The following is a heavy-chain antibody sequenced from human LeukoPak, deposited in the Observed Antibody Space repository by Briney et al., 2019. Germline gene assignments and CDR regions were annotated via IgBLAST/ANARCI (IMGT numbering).Heavy chain of an antibody. Sequence: SVKVSCKASGDTFTNIGINWVRQAPGQGLEWMGRIIPIFGTAHYAQKFQGRVTITADESTSTAYMELSSLRSEDTAVYYCARGGCSSTSCYVGIDYWGQGTLVTVSS. D-gene: IGHD2-2*01. CDR1: GDTFTNIG. CDR2: IIPIFGTA. J-gene: IGHJ4*02. CDR3: ARGGCSSTSCYVGIDY. V-gene: IGHV1-69*15.